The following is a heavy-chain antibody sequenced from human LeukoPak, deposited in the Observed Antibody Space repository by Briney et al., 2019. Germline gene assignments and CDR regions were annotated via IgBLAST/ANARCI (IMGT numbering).Heavy chain of an antibody. Sequence: PSETLSLTCAVYGGSFSGYYWSWVRQPPGKGLEWIGEINHSGSTNYNQSLKSRVTISVDTSKNQFSLKLSSVTSADTAVYYCARAKRYCSSTSCSLSYYYYYMDVWGKGTTVTVSS. J-gene: IGHJ6*03. V-gene: IGHV4-34*01. CDR2: INHSGST. CDR3: ARAKRYCSSTSCSLSYYYYYMDV. D-gene: IGHD2-2*01. CDR1: GGSFSGYY.